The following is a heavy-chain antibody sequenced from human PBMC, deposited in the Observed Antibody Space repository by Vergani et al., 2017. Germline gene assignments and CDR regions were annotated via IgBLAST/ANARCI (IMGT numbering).Heavy chain of an antibody. CDR3: TTALGLYYLQGEYFQY. CDR1: GFTFDTYT. J-gene: IGHJ1*01. Sequence: EVQLLESGGGLVQPWGSRRLSCAGAGFTFDTYTMAYVRQAPGKGLEWVATISSGGGDIFYADSVKGRFTISRDNSKNTLFLQMNSLKDEDTAVYYCTTALGLYYLQGEYFQYWGRGTLVSVSS. D-gene: IGHD3-10*01. V-gene: IGHV3-23*01. CDR2: ISSGGGDI.